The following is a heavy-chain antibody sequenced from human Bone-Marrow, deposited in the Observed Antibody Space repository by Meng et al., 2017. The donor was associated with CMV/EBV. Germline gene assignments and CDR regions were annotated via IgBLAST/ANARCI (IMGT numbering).Heavy chain of an antibody. V-gene: IGHV1-69*01. CDR1: GGTFSSYA. CDR3: ARDSVAPWGWFDP. D-gene: IGHD6-19*01. Sequence: KASGGTFSSYAISWVRQAAGQGLGWLGGIIPIFGTANYAQKFQGRVTTTADESMSTAYMELSSLRSEDTAVYYCARDSVAPWGWFDPWGQGTLVTVSS. CDR2: IIPIFGTA. J-gene: IGHJ5*02.